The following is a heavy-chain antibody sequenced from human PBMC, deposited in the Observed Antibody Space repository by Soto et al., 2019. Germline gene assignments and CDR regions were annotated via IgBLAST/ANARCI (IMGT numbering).Heavy chain of an antibody. Sequence: ASVKVSCKVSGYTLTELSMHWVRQAPGKGLEWMGGFDPEDGETIYAQKFQGRVTMTEDTSTDTAYMELSSLRSEDTAVYYCATARGFYGSDGYGMDVWGQGATVTVSS. CDR2: FDPEDGET. V-gene: IGHV1-24*01. CDR3: ATARGFYGSDGYGMDV. J-gene: IGHJ6*02. CDR1: GYTLTELS. D-gene: IGHD3-10*01.